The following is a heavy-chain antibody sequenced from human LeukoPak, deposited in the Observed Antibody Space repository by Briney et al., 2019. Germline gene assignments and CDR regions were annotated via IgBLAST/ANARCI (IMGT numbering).Heavy chain of an antibody. Sequence: PSETLSLTCSVSGGSISSSSHYWSWIRQPPGKGLEWIGYIYYSGSTNYNPSLKSQATISVDTSKNQFSLKLSSVTAADTAVYYCARHRYSSGWYVDRFDYWGQGTLVTVSS. J-gene: IGHJ4*02. CDR1: GGSISSSSHY. CDR2: IYYSGST. V-gene: IGHV4-61*05. D-gene: IGHD6-19*01. CDR3: ARHRYSSGWYVDRFDY.